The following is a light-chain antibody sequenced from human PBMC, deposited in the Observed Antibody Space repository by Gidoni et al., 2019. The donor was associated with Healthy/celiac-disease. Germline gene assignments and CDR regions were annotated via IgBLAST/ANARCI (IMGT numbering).Light chain of an antibody. CDR1: SSNIGNNY. Sequence: QSVLTQPPSVSAAPGQKVTITCSGSSSNIGNNYVSWYQQLPGTAPKLLIYDNNKRPSGIPDRFSGSKSGTSATLGITGLQTGDEADYDCGTWDSSLSAAVVFGGGTKLTVL. J-gene: IGLJ2*01. V-gene: IGLV1-51*01. CDR3: GTWDSSLSAAVV. CDR2: DNN.